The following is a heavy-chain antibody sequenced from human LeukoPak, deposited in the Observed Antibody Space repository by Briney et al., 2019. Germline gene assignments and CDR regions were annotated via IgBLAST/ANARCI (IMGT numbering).Heavy chain of an antibody. CDR3: ARGGILYGMDV. CDR1: RFTFSAYS. D-gene: IGHD6-13*01. V-gene: IGHV3-23*01. J-gene: IGHJ6*02. CDR2: ISGSGGNT. Sequence: GGSLRLSCAASRFTFSAYSMTWVRQAPGKGLEWVSAISGSGGNTYYADSVKGRFTISRDNSKNTLYLQMNSLRAEDTAAYYCARGGILYGMDVWGQGTTVTVSS.